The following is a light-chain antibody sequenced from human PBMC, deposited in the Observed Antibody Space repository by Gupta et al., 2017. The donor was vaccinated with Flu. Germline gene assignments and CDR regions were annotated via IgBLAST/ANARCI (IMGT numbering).Light chain of an antibody. V-gene: IGKV1-8*01. CDR3: QQYYSYPPT. CDR1: QGISSY. CDR2: AAS. J-gene: IGKJ1*01. Sequence: PSSFSASTGDRVTITCRASQGISSYLAWYQQKPGKAPKLLIYAASTLQSGVPSRFSGSGSGTDFTLTISCLQSEDFATYYCQQYYSYPPTFGQGTKVEIK.